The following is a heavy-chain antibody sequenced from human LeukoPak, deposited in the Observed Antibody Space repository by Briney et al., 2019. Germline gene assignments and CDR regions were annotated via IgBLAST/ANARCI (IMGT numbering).Heavy chain of an antibody. Sequence: GGSLRLSCSASGLTFSSYLMSGVRQAPGKGLEWVASIKQDGSEKYYVDSVKGRFTISRDNAKNSLYLQMNSLRAEDTAVYYCAVAPYTDSSWSEHPLLVFDYWGQGTLVTVSS. D-gene: IGHD6-13*01. CDR3: AVAPYTDSSWSEHPLLVFDY. CDR1: GLTFSSYL. V-gene: IGHV3-7*02. CDR2: IKQDGSEK. J-gene: IGHJ4*02.